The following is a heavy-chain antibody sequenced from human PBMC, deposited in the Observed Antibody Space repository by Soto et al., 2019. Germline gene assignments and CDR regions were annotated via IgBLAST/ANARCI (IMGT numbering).Heavy chain of an antibody. V-gene: IGHV1-18*01. CDR1: GYTFTRYY. CDR3: ARERGYKEDY. D-gene: IGHD2-2*02. J-gene: IGHJ4*02. CDR2: VSAYNGNT. Sequence: ASVKVSCKASGYTFTRYYINWVRQAPGQGLEWMGWVSAYNGNTHYEQKLQGRVTMTTDTSTSTAYMELRSLRSDDTAVYYCARERGYKEDYWGQGTLVTVSS.